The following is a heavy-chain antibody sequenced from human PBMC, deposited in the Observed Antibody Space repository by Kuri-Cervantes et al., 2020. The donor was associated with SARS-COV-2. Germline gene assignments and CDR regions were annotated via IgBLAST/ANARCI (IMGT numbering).Heavy chain of an antibody. CDR3: AKEMIRGLFLSGGSLDS. J-gene: IGHJ4*02. D-gene: IGHD3-10*01. V-gene: IGHV3-23*01. Sequence: GSLKISCAASGFTFSSYAMSWVRQAPGKGLEWVSGISGSGGRTYYAESVKGRFTISRDNSKDTLYLQMNSLTVEDTALYYCAKEMIRGLFLSGGSLDSWGQVTLVTVSS. CDR1: GFTFSSYA. CDR2: ISGSGGRT.